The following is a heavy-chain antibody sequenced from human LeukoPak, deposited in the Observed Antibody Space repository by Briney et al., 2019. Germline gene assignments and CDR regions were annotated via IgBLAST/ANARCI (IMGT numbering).Heavy chain of an antibody. Sequence: ASVKVSCKVSGYTFTSYDINWVRQATGQGLEWMGWMNPNSGNTGYAQKFQGRVTMTRNTSISTAYMELSSLRSEDTAVYYCARVFPSYYYDSSGPTDYWGQGTLVTVSS. CDR3: ARVFPSYYYDSSGPTDY. CDR1: GYTFTSYD. CDR2: MNPNSGNT. V-gene: IGHV1-8*01. D-gene: IGHD3-22*01. J-gene: IGHJ4*02.